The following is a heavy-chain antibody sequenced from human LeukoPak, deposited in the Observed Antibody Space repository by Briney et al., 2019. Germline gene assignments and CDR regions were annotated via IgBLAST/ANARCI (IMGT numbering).Heavy chain of an antibody. CDR3: ARSSITVAGVFDY. Sequence: ASVKVSCKASGYTFTGYYMHWVRQATGQGLEWMGWMNPKSGDTGYSQKFQGRVFITRDASINTAYMELSSLRSEDTAVYYCARSSITVAGVFDYWGQGTLVSVSS. CDR1: GYTFTGYY. D-gene: IGHD6-19*01. V-gene: IGHV1-8*03. CDR2: MNPKSGDT. J-gene: IGHJ4*02.